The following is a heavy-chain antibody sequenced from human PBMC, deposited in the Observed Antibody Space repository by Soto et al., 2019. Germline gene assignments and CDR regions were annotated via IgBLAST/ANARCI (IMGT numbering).Heavy chain of an antibody. V-gene: IGHV4-31*03. CDR1: GGSISSGGYY. CDR3: ARDHRSSGGYYYYGMDV. D-gene: IGHD6-25*01. J-gene: IGHJ6*02. CDR2: IYYSGST. Sequence: KASETLSLTCTVSGGSISSGGYYWSWIRQHPGKGLEWIGYIYYSGSTYYNPSLKSRVTISVDTSKNQFSLKLSSVTAADTAVYYCARDHRSSGGYYYYGMDVWGQGTTVTVS.